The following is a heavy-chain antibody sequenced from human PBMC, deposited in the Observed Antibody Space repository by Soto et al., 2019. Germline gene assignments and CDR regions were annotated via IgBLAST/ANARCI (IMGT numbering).Heavy chain of an antibody. CDR1: GFTFSTYA. J-gene: IGHJ4*02. CDR3: AKDHWGSY. V-gene: IGHV3-23*01. CDR2: VSSSGGSA. Sequence: GGSLRLSCAASGFTFSTYAMSWVRQAPGKGLEWVSAVSSSGGSAFYADSVKGRFTISRDNSNNTLYLQMTSLRAEDTALYYCAKDHWGSYSGQGTLVTVSS. D-gene: IGHD3-16*01.